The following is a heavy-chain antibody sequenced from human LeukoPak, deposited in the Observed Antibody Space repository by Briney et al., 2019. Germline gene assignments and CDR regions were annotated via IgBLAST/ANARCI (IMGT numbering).Heavy chain of an antibody. V-gene: IGHV3-30-3*01. CDR2: ISYDGSNK. CDR1: GLTFSSYA. CDR3: ARDRITLGSFDY. Sequence: GGSLRLSCAASGLTFSSYAMHWVRQAPGKGLEWVAVISYDGSNKYYADSVKGRFTISRDNSKNTLYLQMNSLRAEDTAVYYCARDRITLGSFDYWGQGTLVTVSS. D-gene: IGHD3-10*01. J-gene: IGHJ4*02.